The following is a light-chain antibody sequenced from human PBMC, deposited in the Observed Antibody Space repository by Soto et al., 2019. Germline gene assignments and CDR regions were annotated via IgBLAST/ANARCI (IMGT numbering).Light chain of an antibody. CDR3: NSYTSSSTYV. CDR1: SSDVGGLNY. CDR2: DVT. J-gene: IGLJ1*01. V-gene: IGLV2-14*03. Sequence: QSALTQPASVSGSPGQSITISCTGTSSDVGGLNYVSWYQQHPGKAPKLMIYDVTNRPSGVSYRFSGSKSGNTASLTISGLQAEDEDDYYCNSYTSSSTYVFGTGSKLTVL.